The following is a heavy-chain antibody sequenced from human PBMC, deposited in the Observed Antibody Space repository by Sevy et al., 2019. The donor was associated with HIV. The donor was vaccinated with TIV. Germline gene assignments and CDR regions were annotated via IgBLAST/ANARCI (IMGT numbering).Heavy chain of an antibody. J-gene: IGHJ6*02. CDR1: GGSISSYY. CDR2: IYTSGST. Sequence: SETLSLTCTVSGGSISSYYWSWIRQPAGKGLEWIERIYTSGSTNYNPSLKSRVTMSVDTSKNQFSLKLSSVTAADTAVYYCARERLYYYGSGSYSDYYYYGMDVWGQGTTVTVSS. CDR3: ARERLYYYGSGSYSDYYYYGMDV. D-gene: IGHD3-10*01. V-gene: IGHV4-4*07.